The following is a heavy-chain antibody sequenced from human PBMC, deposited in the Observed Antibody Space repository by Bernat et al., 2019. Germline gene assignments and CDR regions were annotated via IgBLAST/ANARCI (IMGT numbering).Heavy chain of an antibody. V-gene: IGHV3-11*06. D-gene: IGHD5-18*01. CDR3: ARYRDEWIQLWYGFDY. CDR1: GFTFSDYY. CDR2: ISSSSSYT. Sequence: QVQLVESGGGLVKPGGSLRLSCAASGFTFSDYYMSWIRQAPGKGLEWVSYISSSSSYTNYADSVKGRFTISRDNAKNSLYLQMNSLRAEDTAVYYCARYRDEWIQLWYGFDYWGQGTLVTVSS. J-gene: IGHJ4*02.